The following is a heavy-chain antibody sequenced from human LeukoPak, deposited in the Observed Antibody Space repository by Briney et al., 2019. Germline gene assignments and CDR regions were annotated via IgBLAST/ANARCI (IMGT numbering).Heavy chain of an antibody. Sequence: GGSLRLSCAASGFTFSSYSMNWVRQAPGKGLEWVSYISSSSSTIYYADSVKGRFTISRDNAKNSLYLQMNSLRAEDTAVYYCARDYCGFGDHHVNLRCWFDPWGQGTLVTVSS. CDR1: GFTFSSYS. CDR3: ARDYCGFGDHHVNLRCWFDP. CDR2: ISSSSSTI. D-gene: IGHD3-10*01. J-gene: IGHJ5*02. V-gene: IGHV3-48*01.